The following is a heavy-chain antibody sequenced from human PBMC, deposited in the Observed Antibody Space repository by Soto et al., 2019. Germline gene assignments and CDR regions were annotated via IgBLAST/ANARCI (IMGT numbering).Heavy chain of an antibody. Sequence: EVQLVESGGGLVKPGGSLRLSCAASGFTFSSYSMNWVRQAPGKGLEWVLSISSSSSYIYYADSVKGRFTISRDNAKNSLYLQMNSLRAEDTAVYYCARDGVEQQLYGMDVWGQGTTVTVSS. J-gene: IGHJ6*02. CDR2: ISSSSSYI. D-gene: IGHD6-13*01. V-gene: IGHV3-21*01. CDR3: ARDGVEQQLYGMDV. CDR1: GFTFSSYS.